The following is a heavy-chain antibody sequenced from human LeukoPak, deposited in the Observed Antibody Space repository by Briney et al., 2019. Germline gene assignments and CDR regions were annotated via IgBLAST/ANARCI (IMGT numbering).Heavy chain of an antibody. CDR1: GGSFSGYY. CDR3: ARVKYDFWSGSNMDV. D-gene: IGHD3-3*01. Sequence: SETLPLTCAVYGGSFSGYYWSWIRQPPGKGLEWIGEINHSGSTNYNPSLKSRVTISVDTSKNQFSLKLSSVTAADTAVYYCARVKYDFWSGSNMDVWGQGTTVTVSS. V-gene: IGHV4-34*01. J-gene: IGHJ6*02. CDR2: INHSGST.